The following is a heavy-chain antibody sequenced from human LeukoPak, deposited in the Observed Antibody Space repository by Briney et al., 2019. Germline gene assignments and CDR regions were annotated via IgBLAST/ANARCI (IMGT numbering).Heavy chain of an antibody. CDR1: GGSISSSSYY. J-gene: IGHJ4*02. Sequence: SETLSLTCTVSGGSISSSSYYWGWIRQPPGKGLEWIGSIYYGGSTYYNPSLKSRVTISVDTSKNQFSLKLSSVTAADTAVYYCASLGYSGYEIDYWGQGTLVTVSS. CDR3: ASLGYSGYEIDY. CDR2: IYYGGST. V-gene: IGHV4-39*01. D-gene: IGHD5-12*01.